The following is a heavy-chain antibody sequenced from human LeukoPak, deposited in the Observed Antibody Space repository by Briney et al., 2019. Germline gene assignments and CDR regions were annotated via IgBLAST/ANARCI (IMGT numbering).Heavy chain of an antibody. CDR1: GYTFTSYY. Sequence: ASVKVSCKASGYTFTSYYMHWVRQAPGQGLEWMGIINSSGGSTSYAQKFQGRVTMTRDTSTSTVYMELSSLRSEDTAVYYCARDEYSGYDLDYWGQGTLVTVSS. D-gene: IGHD5-12*01. CDR3: ARDEYSGYDLDY. CDR2: INSSGGST. J-gene: IGHJ4*02. V-gene: IGHV1-46*01.